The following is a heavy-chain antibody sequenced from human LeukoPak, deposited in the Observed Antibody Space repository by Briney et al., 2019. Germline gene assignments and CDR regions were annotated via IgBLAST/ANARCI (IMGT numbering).Heavy chain of an antibody. CDR1: GFTFSTYN. V-gene: IGHV3-48*04. CDR2: ISSSTTTI. Sequence: QPGGSLRLSCTASGFTFSTYNMNWVRQAPGKGLEWVSYISSSTTTISYADSVKGRFTISRDNAKNSLYLQMNSLRVEDTAVYYCASYIPVPGTRGLQYWGQGALVTVSS. D-gene: IGHD6-19*01. CDR3: ASYIPVPGTRGLQY. J-gene: IGHJ4*02.